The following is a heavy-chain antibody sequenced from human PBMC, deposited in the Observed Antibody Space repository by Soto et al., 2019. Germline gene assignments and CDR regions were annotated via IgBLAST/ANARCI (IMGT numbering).Heavy chain of an antibody. Sequence: QVQLVQSGAEVKKPGASVKVSCKVSGYTLTELSMHWVRQAPGQGLEWMGGCDPEDGETIYAQKFQGRVTMTEDTYTNPAYMERRSLRSEDTAVYYCAPAGNIAAAGRTFDYWGQGTLVNVSS. CDR3: APAGNIAAAGRTFDY. D-gene: IGHD6-13*01. V-gene: IGHV1-24*01. CDR2: CDPEDGET. J-gene: IGHJ4*02. CDR1: GYTLTELS.